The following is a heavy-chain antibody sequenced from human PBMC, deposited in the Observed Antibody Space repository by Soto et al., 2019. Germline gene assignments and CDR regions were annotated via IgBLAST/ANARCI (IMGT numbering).Heavy chain of an antibody. J-gene: IGHJ6*04. CDR3: ARVLFLGMVGGVPYYYYSTDF. CDR1: GYTITSYG. V-gene: IGHV1-18*01. Sequence: ASVKVSCKASGYTITSYGISWVRQAPLQVVESMACISAYNGNTNYAQKPQGRVTRTPHTPASTAYMELSSLRSEDTAVYYCARVLFLGMVGGVPYYYYSTDFWDKGTTVTVSP. D-gene: IGHD3-10*01. CDR2: ISAYNGNT.